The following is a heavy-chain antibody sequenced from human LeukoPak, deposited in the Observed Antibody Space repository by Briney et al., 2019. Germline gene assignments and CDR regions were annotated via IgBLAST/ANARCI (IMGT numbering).Heavy chain of an antibody. V-gene: IGHV3-23*01. CDR3: AKGALRYFDWLVDV. CDR2: ISGSGGST. J-gene: IGHJ6*02. CDR1: GFTFSSYA. Sequence: GGSLRLSCAASGFTFSSYAMSWLRQAPGKGLEWVSAISGSGGSTYYADSVKGRFTISRDNSKNTLYLQMNSLRAEDTAVYYCAKGALRYFDWLVDVWGQGTTVTVSS. D-gene: IGHD3-9*01.